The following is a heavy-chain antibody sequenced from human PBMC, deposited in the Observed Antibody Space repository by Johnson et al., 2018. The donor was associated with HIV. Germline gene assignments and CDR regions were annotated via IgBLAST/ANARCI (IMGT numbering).Heavy chain of an antibody. D-gene: IGHD4-17*01. CDR1: GFTFSSYW. J-gene: IGHJ3*02. CDR2: INSDGSST. CDR3: ARGRDPGDYVGLGAFDI. Sequence: VQLVESGGGLVQPGGSLRLSCAASGFTFSSYWMHWVRQAPGKGLVWVSRINSDGSSTSYADSVKGRFTISRDNSKNTLYLQMNSLRAEDTAVYFCARGRDPGDYVGLGAFDIWGQGTMVTVSS. V-gene: IGHV3-74*02.